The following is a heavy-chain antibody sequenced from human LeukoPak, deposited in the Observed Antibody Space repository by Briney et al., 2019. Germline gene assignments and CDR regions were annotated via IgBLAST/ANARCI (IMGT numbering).Heavy chain of an antibody. V-gene: IGHV4-30-2*01. CDR1: GGSISSGGYS. CDR3: AREIGYSYGNWFDP. D-gene: IGHD5-18*01. J-gene: IGHJ5*02. Sequence: SQTLSLTRAVSGGSISSGGYSWSWIRQPPGKGLEWIGYIYHSGSTYYNPSLKSRVTISVDRSKNQFSLKLSSVTAADTAVYYCAREIGYSYGNWFDPWGQGTLVTVSS. CDR2: IYHSGST.